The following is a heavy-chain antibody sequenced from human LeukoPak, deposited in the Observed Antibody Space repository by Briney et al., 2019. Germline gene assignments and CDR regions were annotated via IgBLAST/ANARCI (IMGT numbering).Heavy chain of an antibody. D-gene: IGHD5-24*01. CDR1: GFTFSSYS. CDR2: ISSRSSYI. Sequence: PGGSLRLSCAASGFTFSSYSMNWVRQAPGKGLEWVSSISSRSSYIYYADSVKGRFTISRDNAKNSLYLQMNSLRAEDTAVYYCARDRRDGYNLLDYWGQGTLVTVSS. V-gene: IGHV3-21*01. J-gene: IGHJ4*02. CDR3: ARDRRDGYNLLDY.